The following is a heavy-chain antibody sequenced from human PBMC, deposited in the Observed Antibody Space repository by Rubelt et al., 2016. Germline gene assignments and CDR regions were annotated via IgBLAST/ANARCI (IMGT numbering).Heavy chain of an antibody. Sequence: QVQLVQSGAEVKKPGASVKVSCKASGYTFTSYGISWVRQAPGQGLEWMGWISAYNGNTNYAKKLHGRATMTTETATGTAYRELRSLRSDDMAVYYCARDPLPVRGVIMTPTHWCQGTLVTVSS. CDR2: ISAYNGNT. CDR3: ARDPLPVRGVIMTPTH. D-gene: IGHD3-10*01. CDR1: GYTFTSYG. J-gene: IGHJ4*02. V-gene: IGHV1-18*03.